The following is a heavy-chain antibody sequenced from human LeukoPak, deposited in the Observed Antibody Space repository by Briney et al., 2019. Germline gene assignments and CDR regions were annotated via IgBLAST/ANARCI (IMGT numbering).Heavy chain of an antibody. V-gene: IGHV3-30*03. CDR3: ARDTHYYDSSGYYYYYGMDV. CDR2: ISYDGSNK. CDR1: GFTFSSYG. J-gene: IGHJ6*02. D-gene: IGHD3-22*01. Sequence: PGRSLRLSCAASGFTFSSYGMHWIRQAPGKGLEWVAVISYDGSNKYYADSVKGRFTISRDNSKNTLYLQMNSLRAEDTAVYYCARDTHYYDSSGYYYYYGMDVWGQGTTVTVSS.